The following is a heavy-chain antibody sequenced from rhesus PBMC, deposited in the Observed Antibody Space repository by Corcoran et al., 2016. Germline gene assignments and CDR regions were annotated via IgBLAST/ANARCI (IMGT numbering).Heavy chain of an antibody. CDR3: ARGLVYSSGWSGTFHIYGLDS. CDR1: GGSISDSYR. V-gene: IGHV3-8*01. D-gene: IGHD6S26*01. J-gene: IGHJ6*01. CDR2: INTGGGST. Sequence: VQLQESGPGVVKPSETLSLTCAVSGGSISDSYRWSWIRQPPGKGLEWVSAINTGGGSTWYTDSVKGRFTISKENAKNTLYLQMDSLRAEDTAVYYCARGLVYSSGWSGTFHIYGLDSWGQGVVVTVSS.